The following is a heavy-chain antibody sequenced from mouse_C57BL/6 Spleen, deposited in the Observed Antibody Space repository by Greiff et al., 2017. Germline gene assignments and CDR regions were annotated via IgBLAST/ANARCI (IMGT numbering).Heavy chain of an antibody. Sequence: QVQLVESGPGLVQPSQSLSITCTVSGFSLTSYGVHWVRQSPGKGLEWLGVIWSGGSTDYNAAFISRLSISKDNSKSQVFFKMNSLQADDTAIYYCARGDYYGSSHWYFDVWGTGTTVTVSS. D-gene: IGHD1-1*01. CDR2: IWSGGST. CDR1: GFSLTSYG. V-gene: IGHV2-2*01. CDR3: ARGDYYGSSHWYFDV. J-gene: IGHJ1*03.